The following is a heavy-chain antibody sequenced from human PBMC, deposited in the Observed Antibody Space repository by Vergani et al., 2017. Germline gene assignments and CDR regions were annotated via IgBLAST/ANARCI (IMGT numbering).Heavy chain of an antibody. Sequence: QVQLQESGPGLVKPSETLSLTCTVSGYSISSGYYWGWIRQPPGKGLEWIGSIYHSGSTYYNPSLKSRVTISVDTSKNQFSLNLSSVTAADTAVYYCARVASIAARPPFDYWGQGTLVTVSS. CDR3: ARVASIAARPPFDY. CDR1: GYSISSGYY. J-gene: IGHJ4*02. D-gene: IGHD6-6*01. CDR2: IYHSGST. V-gene: IGHV4-38-2*02.